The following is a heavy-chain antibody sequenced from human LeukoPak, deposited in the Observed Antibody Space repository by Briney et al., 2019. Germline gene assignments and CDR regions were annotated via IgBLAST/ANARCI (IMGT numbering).Heavy chain of an antibody. D-gene: IGHD6-19*01. CDR2: ISGSGDDK. Sequence: GGSLRLSCAASRFIFSSYAMSWVRQAPGKGLEWVSTISGSGDDKYYADSVKGRFTISRDNSKNTLYLQMNGLRAEDTAVYYCAKFRSPIALAGNAIDCWGQGTLVTVSS. CDR1: RFIFSSYA. J-gene: IGHJ4*02. CDR3: AKFRSPIALAGNAIDC. V-gene: IGHV3-23*01.